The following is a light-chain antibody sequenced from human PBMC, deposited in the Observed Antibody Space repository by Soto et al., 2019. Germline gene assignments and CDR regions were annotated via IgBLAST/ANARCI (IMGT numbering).Light chain of an antibody. CDR3: QQRSNWPPLFT. CDR2: DAS. V-gene: IGKV3-11*01. Sequence: ESVLTQSPATLSLSPGERATLSCRASQSVSSYLAWYQQKPGQAPRLLIYDASNRATGIPARFSGSGSGTDFTLTISSLAPEDFAVYYCQQRSNWPPLFTFGPGTKVDI. CDR1: QSVSSY. J-gene: IGKJ3*01.